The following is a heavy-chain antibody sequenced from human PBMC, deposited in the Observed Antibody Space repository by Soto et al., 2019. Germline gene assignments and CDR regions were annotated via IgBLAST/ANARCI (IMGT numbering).Heavy chain of an antibody. CDR1: GYTFTSYD. CDR3: ARVKRGYSSSWYVYGMDV. D-gene: IGHD6-13*01. Sequence: ASVNVSCKASGYTFTSYDINWVRQATGQGLEWMGWMNPNSGNTGYAQKFQGRVTMTRNTSISTAYMELSSLRSEDTAVYYCARVKRGYSSSWYVYGMDVWGQGTTVTVSS. V-gene: IGHV1-8*01. CDR2: MNPNSGNT. J-gene: IGHJ6*02.